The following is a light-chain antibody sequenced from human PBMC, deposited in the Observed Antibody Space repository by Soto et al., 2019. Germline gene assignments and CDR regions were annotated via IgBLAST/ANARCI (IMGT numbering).Light chain of an antibody. CDR2: GAS. CDR3: QQYGSSGT. Sequence: EIVLTQSPATLSLSPGARAPLSCRASQSLSSSYLAWYQQKPGQAPRLLIYGASNRATGIPDRFSGSGSGTDFTLTISRLEPEDFAVYYCQQYGSSGTFGQGTKVDIK. CDR1: QSLSSSY. J-gene: IGKJ1*01. V-gene: IGKV3-20*01.